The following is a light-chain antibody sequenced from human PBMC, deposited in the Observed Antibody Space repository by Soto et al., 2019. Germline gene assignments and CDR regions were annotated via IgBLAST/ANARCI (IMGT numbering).Light chain of an antibody. J-gene: IGKJ5*01. Sequence: GLTQSPGTLSLSSGERATLSCRASQSLSSIYLAWYQQKPGQAPRLLMYGASNRATGIPDRFSGSGSGTDFTLTISRLEPEDFAVYYCQQYGSSPTFGQGTRLEIK. V-gene: IGKV3-20*01. CDR2: GAS. CDR1: QSLSSIY. CDR3: QQYGSSPT.